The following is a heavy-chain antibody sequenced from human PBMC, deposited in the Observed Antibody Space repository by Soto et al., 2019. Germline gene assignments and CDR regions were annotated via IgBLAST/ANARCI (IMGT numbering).Heavy chain of an antibody. CDR3: ARWVAVAAEGGNWFDP. CDR2: ISAYNGNT. V-gene: IGHV1-18*01. CDR1: GYTFTSYG. Sequence: QVQLVQSGAEVKKPGASVKVSCKASGYTFTSYGISWVRQAPGQGLEWMGWISAYNGNTNYAQKLQGRVTMTTDTSTSTADMELRSLRSDDTAVYYCARWVAVAAEGGNWFDPWGQGTLVTVSS. D-gene: IGHD6-19*01. J-gene: IGHJ5*02.